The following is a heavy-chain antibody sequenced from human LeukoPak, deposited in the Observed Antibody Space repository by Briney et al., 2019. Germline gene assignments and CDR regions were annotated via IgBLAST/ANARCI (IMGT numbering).Heavy chain of an antibody. CDR3: ATNSGGHDSRGFFDY. J-gene: IGHJ4*02. CDR1: GGTFSSYA. Sequence: SVKVSCKASGGTFSSYAISWVRQTPGQGLEWMGRIIPILGIANYAQKFQGRVTITADKSTSTAYMELSSLRSEDTAVYYCATNSGGHDSRGFFDYWGQGTLVTVSS. CDR2: IIPILGIA. D-gene: IGHD5-12*01. V-gene: IGHV1-69*04.